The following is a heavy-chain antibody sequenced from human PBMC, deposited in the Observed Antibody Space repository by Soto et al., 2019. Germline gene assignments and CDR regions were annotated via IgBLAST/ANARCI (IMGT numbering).Heavy chain of an antibody. V-gene: IGHV1-2*04. D-gene: IGHD1-7*01. J-gene: IGHJ6*02. CDR3: ARDGGIPGTRRLLDYGMDV. CDR2: INPNSGGT. CDR1: GYTFTDYY. Sequence: ASVKVSCKASGYTFTDYYLHWVRQAPGQGLEWMGWINPNSGGTKYAQKFQGWVTMTRDTSISTAYIELSRLRFVDTALYYCARDGGIPGTRRLLDYGMDVWGQGTTVTVSS.